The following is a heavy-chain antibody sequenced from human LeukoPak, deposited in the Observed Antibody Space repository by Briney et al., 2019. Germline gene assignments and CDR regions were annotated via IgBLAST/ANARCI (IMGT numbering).Heavy chain of an antibody. CDR1: GYTFTTYD. V-gene: IGHV1-18*01. J-gene: IGHJ3*02. CDR2: ISGNNGKT. D-gene: IGHD3-10*01. CDR3: ARRWGSGIRGAFDI. Sequence: ASVKVSCKASGYTFTTYDISWVRQAPGQGLEWMGWISGNNGKTNYAKKFQVRVTMTTDTSTSTTYMELRSLRSDDTAIYYCARRWGSGIRGAFDIWGQGIMVTVSS.